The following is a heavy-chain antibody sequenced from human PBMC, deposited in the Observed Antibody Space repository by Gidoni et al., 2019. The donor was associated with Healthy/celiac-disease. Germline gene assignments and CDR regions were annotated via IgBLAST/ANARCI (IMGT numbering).Heavy chain of an antibody. CDR2: ISWNSGSI. J-gene: IGHJ4*02. D-gene: IGHD3-22*01. V-gene: IGHV3-9*01. CDR1: GFPFDDYA. CDR3: AKGGRGYYMGFCDY. Sequence: EVQLVESGGGLVQPGRSLRLSCAASGFPFDDYAMHWVRQAPGKGLEWVSGISWNSGSIGYADSVKGRFTISRDNAKNSLYLQMNSLRAEDTALYYCAKGGRGYYMGFCDYWGQGTLVTVSS.